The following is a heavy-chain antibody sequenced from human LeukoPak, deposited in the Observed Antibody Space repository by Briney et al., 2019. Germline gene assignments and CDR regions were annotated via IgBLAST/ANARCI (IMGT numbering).Heavy chain of an antibody. CDR2: THSGGST. V-gene: IGHV4-31*03. D-gene: IGHD1-26*01. CDR1: GASISSGNSY. J-gene: IGHJ4*02. CDR3: ARDAGEYVGGSAGHFFDF. Sequence: SETLSLTCTISGASISSGNSYWSWIRQHPGRGLEWIGYTHSGGSTYYNPSFRSRVSISLDATDNQFSLRLTSVTAADTAVYYCARDAGEYVGGSAGHFFDFWGQGDLVTVSS.